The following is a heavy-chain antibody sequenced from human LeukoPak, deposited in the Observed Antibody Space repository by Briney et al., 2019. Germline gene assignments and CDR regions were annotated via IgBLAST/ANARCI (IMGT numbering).Heavy chain of an antibody. Sequence: QSGGSLRLSCAASGFTFNYYSIHWVRQAPGKGLEYVSAISPSGGHAYYANSVKGRFTISRDNSKNTLYLQMNSLRAEDTAVYYCAKDGGGTYSSSWYDLDYWGQGTLVTVSS. CDR3: AKDGGGTYSSSWYDLDY. CDR1: GFTFNYYS. D-gene: IGHD6-13*01. CDR2: ISPSGGHA. V-gene: IGHV3-64*01. J-gene: IGHJ4*02.